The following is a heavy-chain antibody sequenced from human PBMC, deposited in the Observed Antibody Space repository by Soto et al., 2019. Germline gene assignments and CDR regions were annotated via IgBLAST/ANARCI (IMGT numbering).Heavy chain of an antibody. J-gene: IGHJ3*02. CDR2: IYSGGST. Sequence: EVQLVESGGGLVQPGGSLRLSCAASGFTVSSNYMSWVRQAPGKGLEWVSVIYSGGSTYYAESLKGRFTISRHNSKNTLYLQMINLRAEDTAVYYCARVMVSYYYGSGSAIVAFDIWGQGTMVTVSS. D-gene: IGHD3-10*01. CDR3: ARVMVSYYYGSGSAIVAFDI. CDR1: GFTVSSNY. V-gene: IGHV3-53*04.